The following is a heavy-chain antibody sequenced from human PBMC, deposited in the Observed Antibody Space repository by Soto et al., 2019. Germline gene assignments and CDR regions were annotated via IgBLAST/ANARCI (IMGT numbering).Heavy chain of an antibody. CDR2: IYPGDSDT. CDR3: ARGYPAYIAAAGSTYFDY. Sequence: EVQLVQSGAEVKKPGESLKISCKGSGYSFTSYWIGWVRQMPGKGLEWMGIIYPGDSDTRYSPSFQGQVTISADKSISTAYLQWSSLKASDTAMYYCARGYPAYIAAAGSTYFDYWGQGTLVTVSS. J-gene: IGHJ4*02. CDR1: GYSFTSYW. D-gene: IGHD6-13*01. V-gene: IGHV5-51*01.